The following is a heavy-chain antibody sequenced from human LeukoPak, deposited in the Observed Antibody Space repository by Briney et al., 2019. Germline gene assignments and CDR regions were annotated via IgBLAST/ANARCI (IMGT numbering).Heavy chain of an antibody. CDR2: ISGSGGST. CDR1: GFTFSSYA. D-gene: IGHD1-26*01. V-gene: IGHV3-23*01. J-gene: IGHJ4*02. Sequence: GGSLRLSCAASGFTFSSYAMSWVRQAPGKGLEWVSAISGSGGSTYYADSVKGRFTISRDNSKNTLYLQMNSLRAEDSAVYYCARDFGSGSSPIGYWGQGTLVTVSS. CDR3: ARDFGSGSSPIGY.